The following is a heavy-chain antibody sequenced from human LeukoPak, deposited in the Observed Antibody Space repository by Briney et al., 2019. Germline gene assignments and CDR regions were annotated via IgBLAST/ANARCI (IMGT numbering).Heavy chain of an antibody. V-gene: IGHV1-46*01. J-gene: IGHJ4*02. D-gene: IGHD5-18*01. Sequence: GASVKISCKASGFTFTRCYFHWVRQAPGQGLEWMGIITPNGGSTSYAQNFQDRVTMTRDMSTSTVYMELTSLRSEDTAVYYCARAYGYYKPQFDYWGQGTLVTVS. CDR2: ITPNGGST. CDR3: ARAYGYYKPQFDY. CDR1: GFTFTRCY.